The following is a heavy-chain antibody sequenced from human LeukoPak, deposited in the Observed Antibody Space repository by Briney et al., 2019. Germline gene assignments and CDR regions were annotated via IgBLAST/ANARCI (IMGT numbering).Heavy chain of an antibody. Sequence: SETLSLTCTVSGGSISSSSYYWGWIRQPPGKGLEWIGSIYYSGSTYYNPSLKSRVTISVDTSKNQFSLKLSSVTAADTAVYYCARVIKGSAASDYWGQGTLVTVSS. D-gene: IGHD6-13*01. V-gene: IGHV4-39*07. CDR2: IYYSGST. CDR3: ARVIKGSAASDY. CDR1: GGSISSSSYY. J-gene: IGHJ4*02.